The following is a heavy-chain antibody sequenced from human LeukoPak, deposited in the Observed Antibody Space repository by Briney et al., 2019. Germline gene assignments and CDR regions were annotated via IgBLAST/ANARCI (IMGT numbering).Heavy chain of an antibody. D-gene: IGHD2-2*01. CDR2: IGYDGSNK. V-gene: IGHV3-30*02. Sequence: GGSLRLSCVASGFTFSSYVMHWVRQAPGKGLEWVAFIGYDGSNKYYADSMRGRFTVSRDNSENTLYLQMNSLRGEDTAVYYCAKPLPAATPGYYHYIDVWGKGTTVTVSS. J-gene: IGHJ6*03. CDR1: GFTFSSYV. CDR3: AKPLPAATPGYYHYIDV.